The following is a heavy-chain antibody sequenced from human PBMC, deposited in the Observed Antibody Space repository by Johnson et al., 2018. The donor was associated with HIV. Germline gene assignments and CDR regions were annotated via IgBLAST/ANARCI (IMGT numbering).Heavy chain of an antibody. CDR2: ISYDGSNK. CDR1: GFTFSSYG. V-gene: IGHV3-30*03. J-gene: IGHJ3*02. Sequence: VQLVESGGGVVQPGRSLRLSCAASGFTFSSYGMHWVRQAPGKGLEWVAVISYDGSNKYYADSVKGRFTISRDNSKNTLYLQMNSLRAEDTAVYYCASSAPGLLPNDAFDIWGQGTMVTVSS. CDR3: ASSAPGLLPNDAFDI. D-gene: IGHD2-15*01.